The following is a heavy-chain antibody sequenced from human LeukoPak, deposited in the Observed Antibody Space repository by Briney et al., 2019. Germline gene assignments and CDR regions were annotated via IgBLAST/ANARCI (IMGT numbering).Heavy chain of an antibody. CDR2: ISSSSYI. Sequence: GGSLRPSCAASGFTFSSYSMNWVRQAPGKGLEWVSSISSSSYIYYADSVKGRFTISRDNAKNSLYLQMNSLRAEDTAVYYCARVEAFRYYYYMDVWGKGTTVTVSS. CDR3: ARVEAFRYYYYMDV. CDR1: GFTFSSYS. D-gene: IGHD3-3*02. V-gene: IGHV3-21*01. J-gene: IGHJ6*03.